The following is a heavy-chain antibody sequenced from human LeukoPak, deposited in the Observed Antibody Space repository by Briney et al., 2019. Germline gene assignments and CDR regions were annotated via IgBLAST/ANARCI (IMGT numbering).Heavy chain of an antibody. CDR2: INHSGST. J-gene: IGHJ4*02. CDR3: ARLEGHYYDSSGYSYYFDY. Sequence: PSETLSLTCAVYGGSFSGYYWSWIRQPPGKGLEWIGEINHSGSTNYNPSLKSRVTVSVDTSKNQFSLKLSSVTAADTAVYYCARLEGHYYDSSGYSYYFDYWGQGTLVTVSS. CDR1: GGSFSGYY. V-gene: IGHV4-34*01. D-gene: IGHD3-22*01.